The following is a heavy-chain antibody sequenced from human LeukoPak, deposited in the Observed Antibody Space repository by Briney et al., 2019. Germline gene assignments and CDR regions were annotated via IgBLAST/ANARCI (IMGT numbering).Heavy chain of an antibody. CDR3: ERGRILGYDILTCD. Sequence: GASVKVSFKASGYTFTVYYMHLVRQAPGQGLEWMGWINPNSGGTNYAQKFQGRVTMTRDTCISTAYMELSRLRSDDTAVYYCERGRILGYDILTCDWGQGTLVTVSS. CDR1: GYTFTVYY. D-gene: IGHD3-9*01. V-gene: IGHV1-2*02. CDR2: INPNSGGT. J-gene: IGHJ4*02.